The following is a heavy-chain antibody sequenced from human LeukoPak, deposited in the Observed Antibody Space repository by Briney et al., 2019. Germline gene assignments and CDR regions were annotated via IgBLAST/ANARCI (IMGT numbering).Heavy chain of an antibody. D-gene: IGHD4-11*01. CDR2: ITWNSDNI. CDR1: GFTFDDYA. J-gene: IGHJ4*02. V-gene: IGHV3-9*01. CDR3: ARGTPTTRDFDY. Sequence: GGSLRLSCAASGFTFDDYATHWVRQAPGKGLEWVSGITWNSDNIEYADSVKGRFTISRDNAKNSLYLQMNSLRAEDTAVYFCARGTPTTRDFDYWGQGTLVTVSS.